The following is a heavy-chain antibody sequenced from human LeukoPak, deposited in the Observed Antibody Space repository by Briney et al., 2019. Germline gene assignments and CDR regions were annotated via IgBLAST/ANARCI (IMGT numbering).Heavy chain of an antibody. CDR2: INPSGGSA. V-gene: IGHV1-46*01. CDR3: ARGRLNYNSGGYYENPHLDY. J-gene: IGHJ4*02. Sequence: ASVKVSCKASGYTFTGYYMHWVRQAPGQGLEWMGIINPSGGSANYAEKFQGRVTMTRDMPTTTVYLDLSSLRSEDTTVYYCARGRLNYNSGGYYENPHLDYWGQGTLVTVSS. D-gene: IGHD3-22*01. CDR1: GYTFTGYY.